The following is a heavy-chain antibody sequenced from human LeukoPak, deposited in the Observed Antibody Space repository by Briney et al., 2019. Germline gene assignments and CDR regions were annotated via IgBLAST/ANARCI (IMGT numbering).Heavy chain of an antibody. D-gene: IGHD6-19*01. V-gene: IGHV4-59*01. Sequence: SETLSLTCTVSGGSISSYFWSWIRQPPGKGLEWIGYIYYSGNTNYNPSLKSRVTISVDTSKNQFSLKLSSVTAADTAVYYCARDIMLSSGWYFDYWGQGTLVTVSS. CDR1: GGSISSYF. J-gene: IGHJ4*02. CDR2: IYYSGNT. CDR3: ARDIMLSSGWYFDY.